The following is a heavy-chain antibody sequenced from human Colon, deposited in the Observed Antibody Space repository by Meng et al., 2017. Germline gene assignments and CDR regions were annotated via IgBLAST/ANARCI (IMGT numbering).Heavy chain of an antibody. CDR2: IYHSGST. Sequence: QGQVQESGPGLVQPSGTLSLTCAVSGDSIRSSNWWSWVRQPPGRGLEWIGEIYHSGSTNYNPSLKNRLSLTVDKSKNQFSLTLHSVTAADTAVYYCARVIYASGNMAHLDCWGQGTLVTVSS. V-gene: IGHV4-4*02. D-gene: IGHD3-10*01. J-gene: IGHJ4*02. CDR3: ARVIYASGNMAHLDC. CDR1: GDSIRSSNW.